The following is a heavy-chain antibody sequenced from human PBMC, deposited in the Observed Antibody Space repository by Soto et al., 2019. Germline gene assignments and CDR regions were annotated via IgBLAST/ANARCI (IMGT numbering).Heavy chain of an antibody. CDR3: AREVSRRSSTAAGDWFDP. J-gene: IGHJ5*02. V-gene: IGHV1-18*01. CDR2: ISAYNGNT. D-gene: IGHD6-13*01. CDR1: GYTFTSYG. Sequence: GASVKVSCKASGYTFTSYGISWVRQAPGQGLEWMGWISAYNGNTNYAQKLQGRVTMTTDTSTSTAYMELRSLRSDDTAVYYCAREVSRRSSTAAGDWFDPWGQGTLVTVSS.